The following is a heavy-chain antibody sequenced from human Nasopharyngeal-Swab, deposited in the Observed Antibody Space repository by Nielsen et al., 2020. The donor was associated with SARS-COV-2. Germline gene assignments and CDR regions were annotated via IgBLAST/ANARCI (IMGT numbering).Heavy chain of an antibody. CDR3: ARGRDFSFDS. J-gene: IGHJ4*02. D-gene: IGHD3-3*01. CDR2: TLYRSKWYN. V-gene: IGHV6-1*01. Sequence: SQTLSLTCAISGDSVSSHGAGWNWIRQSPSSGLEWLGRTLYRSKWYNDYAESVKSRIAVNPDTSKNQFSLQLNSVTPEDTAVYYCARGRDFSFDSWGQGTLVTASS. CDR1: GDSVSSHGAG.